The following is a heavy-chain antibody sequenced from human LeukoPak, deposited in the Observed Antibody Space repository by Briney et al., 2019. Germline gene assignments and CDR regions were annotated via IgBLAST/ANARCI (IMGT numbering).Heavy chain of an antibody. D-gene: IGHD6-13*01. J-gene: IGHJ4*02. V-gene: IGHV4-59*01. CDR1: GGSISSYY. Sequence: SETLSLTCTVSGGSISSYYWSWIRQPPGKGLEWIGYIYYSGSTNYNPSLKSRVTISVDTSKNQFSLKLSSVTAADTAVYYCARGRGYSSTWGQSEFDYWGQGTLVTVSS. CDR3: ARGRGYSSTWGQSEFDY. CDR2: IYYSGST.